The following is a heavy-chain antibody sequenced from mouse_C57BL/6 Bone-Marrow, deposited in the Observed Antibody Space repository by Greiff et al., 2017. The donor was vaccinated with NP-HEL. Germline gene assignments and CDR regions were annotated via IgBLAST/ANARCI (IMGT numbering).Heavy chain of an antibody. D-gene: IGHD4-1*01. J-gene: IGHJ2*01. CDR3: ARCDWDAGFFDY. CDR2: IDPSDSYT. Sequence: QVQLQQSGAELVKPGASVKLSCKASGYTFTSYWMQWVKQRPGQGLEWIGEIDPSDSYTNYNQKFKGKATLTVDTSSSTAYMQLSSLTSEDSAVYYCARCDWDAGFFDYWGQGTTLTVSS. CDR1: GYTFTSYW. V-gene: IGHV1-50*01.